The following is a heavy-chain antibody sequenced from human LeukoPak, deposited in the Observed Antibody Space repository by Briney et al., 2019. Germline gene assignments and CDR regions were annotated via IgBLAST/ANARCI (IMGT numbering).Heavy chain of an antibody. CDR3: AKSPPRYSSIGWFDP. V-gene: IGHV3-23*01. CDR2: ISGSGGST. J-gene: IGHJ5*02. D-gene: IGHD6-13*01. Sequence: PGGSLRLSCAASGFTFSSYAMSWVRQAPGKGLEWVSAISGSGGSTYYADSVKGRFTISRDNSRNTLYLQMNSLRAEDTAVYYCAKSPPRYSSIGWFDPWGQGTLVTVSS. CDR1: GFTFSSYA.